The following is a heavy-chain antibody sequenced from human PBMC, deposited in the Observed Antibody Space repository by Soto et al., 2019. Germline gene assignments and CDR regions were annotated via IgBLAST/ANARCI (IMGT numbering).Heavy chain of an antibody. CDR1: GYTFTSYG. CDR2: ISAYNGNT. D-gene: IGHD3-22*01. V-gene: IGHV1-18*01. J-gene: IGHJ4*02. Sequence: ASVKVSCKASGYTFTSYGISWVRQAPGQGLEWMGWISAYNGNTNYAQKLQGRVTMTTDTSTSTAYMELRSLRSDDTAVYYCASGTDYYDSSGYYGVFDYWGQGTLVTVSS. CDR3: ASGTDYYDSSGYYGVFDY.